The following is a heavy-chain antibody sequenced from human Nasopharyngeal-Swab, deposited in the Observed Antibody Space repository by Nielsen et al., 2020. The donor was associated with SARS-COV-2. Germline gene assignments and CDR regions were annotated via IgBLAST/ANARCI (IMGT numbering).Heavy chain of an antibody. J-gene: IGHJ4*02. D-gene: IGHD4-23*01. CDR1: GYSFRTYG. CDR2: IVGSGDISGSGGNT. CDR3: AKDNGGNFGY. Sequence: GESLKLPCVASGYSFRTYGMSWVRQAPGKGLEWVAAIVGSGDISGSGGNTYYADSVKGRFTISRDNSKNTLYLQMNSLRAEDTAVYYCAKDNGGNFGYWGQGTLVTVSS. V-gene: IGHV3-23*01.